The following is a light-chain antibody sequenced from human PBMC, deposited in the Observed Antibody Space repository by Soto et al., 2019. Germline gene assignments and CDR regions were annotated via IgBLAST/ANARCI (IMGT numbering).Light chain of an antibody. CDR1: QSVSSTN. CDR3: QQYGRSPLT. V-gene: IGKV3-20*01. J-gene: IGKJ4*01. CDR2: GAS. Sequence: IGLKQSAGALSLYPGERATLSCRASQSVSSTNLAWYQQKIGQAPRLLIYGASNRATGIPDRFSGSGSGTDFTLTISRLEPEDFAVYYCQQYGRSPLTFGGGTKVDI.